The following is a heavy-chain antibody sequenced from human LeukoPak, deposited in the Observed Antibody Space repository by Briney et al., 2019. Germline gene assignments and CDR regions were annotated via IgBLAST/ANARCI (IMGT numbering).Heavy chain of an antibody. CDR1: GGSISSSGYY. CDR2: IYYSGST. D-gene: IGHD6-13*01. CDR3: ARQGRQLVPFDY. J-gene: IGHJ4*02. V-gene: IGHV4-39*01. Sequence: SETLSLTCTVSGGSISSSGYYWGWIRQPPGKGLEWIGSIYYSGSTYYNPSLKSRVTISVDTSKNQFSLKLSSVTAADTAVYYCARQGRQLVPFDYWGQGTLVTVSS.